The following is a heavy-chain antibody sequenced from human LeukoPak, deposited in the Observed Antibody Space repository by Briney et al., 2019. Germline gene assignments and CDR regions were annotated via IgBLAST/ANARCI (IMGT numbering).Heavy chain of an antibody. J-gene: IGHJ1*01. D-gene: IGHD2-21*02. Sequence: GESLQISCKGSGYSFTSYWIGWVRQMPGKGLEWMGIVYPGDSDTRYSPSFQGQVTISADKSISTAYLQWSSLKASDTAMYYCARPYCGGDCFSPEYFQHWGQGTLVTVSS. V-gene: IGHV5-51*01. CDR2: VYPGDSDT. CDR3: ARPYCGGDCFSPEYFQH. CDR1: GYSFTSYW.